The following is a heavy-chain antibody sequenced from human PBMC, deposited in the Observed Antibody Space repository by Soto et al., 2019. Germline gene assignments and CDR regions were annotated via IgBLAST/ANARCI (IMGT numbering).Heavy chain of an antibody. J-gene: IGHJ4*02. CDR2: IYYSGST. V-gene: IGHV4-59*01. Sequence: SETLSLTCTVSGGSISSYYWSWIRQPPGKGLEWIGYIYYSGSTNYNPSIKSRVTISVDTSKNQFSLKMSSVTAADTTVYYCARLYCSGGSCWSDYFDYWGQGTLVTVS. CDR3: ARLYCSGGSCWSDYFDY. CDR1: GGSISSYY. D-gene: IGHD2-15*01.